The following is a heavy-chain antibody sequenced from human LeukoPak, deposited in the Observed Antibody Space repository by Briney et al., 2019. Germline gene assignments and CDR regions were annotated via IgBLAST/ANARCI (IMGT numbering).Heavy chain of an antibody. V-gene: IGHV3-7*01. CDR3: ARGGSWFAP. D-gene: IGHD3-10*01. J-gene: IGHJ5*02. CDR1: GFTFSVDW. CDR2: IKEDGSEK. Sequence: GWSLRLSCVASGFTFSVDWMSWVRQAPGKGLEWVANIKEDGSEKDYVDSVKGRFTISRDNAKNSLYLQMSSLRAEDTAVYYCARGGSWFAPWGQGTLVTVSS.